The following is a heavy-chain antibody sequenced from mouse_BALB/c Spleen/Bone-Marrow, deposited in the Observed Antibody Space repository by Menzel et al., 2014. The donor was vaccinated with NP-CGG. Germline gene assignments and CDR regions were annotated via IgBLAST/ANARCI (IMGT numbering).Heavy chain of an antibody. Sequence: QVHLQQPGPELVKPGASVRISCKASGYTFTSYYVHWVRQRPGQGLEWIGWIYPGDFNTKYNEKFKGKATLTTDKSSSTASMQVSSLTSEDSAVYFCARKSQRAYDSMNYWGQGTSVTVSS. J-gene: IGHJ4*01. CDR2: IYPGDFNT. D-gene: IGHD2-4*01. CDR3: ARKSQRAYDSMNY. V-gene: IGHV1S56*01. CDR1: GYTFTSYY.